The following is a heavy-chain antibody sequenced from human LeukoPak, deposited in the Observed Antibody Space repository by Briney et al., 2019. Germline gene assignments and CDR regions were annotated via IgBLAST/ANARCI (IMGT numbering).Heavy chain of an antibody. V-gene: IGHV4-4*02. CDR3: ARVTAAPPNYGMDV. CDR2: IYHSGST. CDR1: GFTFNKAW. Sequence: GSLRLSCIASGFTFNKAWMTWVRQAPGKGLEWIGEIYHSGSTNYNPSLKSRVTISVDKSKNQFSLKLSSVTAADTAVYYCARVTAAPPNYGMDVWGQGTTVTVSS. J-gene: IGHJ6*02. D-gene: IGHD2-8*01.